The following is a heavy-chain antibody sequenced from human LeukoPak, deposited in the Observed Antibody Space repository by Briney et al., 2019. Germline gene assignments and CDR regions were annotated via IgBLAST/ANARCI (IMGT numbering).Heavy chain of an antibody. Sequence: SVMVSCKASGGTFSSYAISWVRQAPGQGLEWMGGIIPIFGTANYAQKLQGRVTMTTDTSTSTAYMELRSLRSDDTAVYYCARVLEYGSGSYLFDYWGQGTLVTVSS. D-gene: IGHD1-26*01. CDR2: IIPIFGTA. V-gene: IGHV1-69*05. J-gene: IGHJ4*02. CDR3: ARVLEYGSGSYLFDY. CDR1: GGTFSSYA.